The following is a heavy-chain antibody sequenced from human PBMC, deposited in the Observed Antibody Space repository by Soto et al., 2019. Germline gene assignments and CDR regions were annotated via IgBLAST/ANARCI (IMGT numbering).Heavy chain of an antibody. CDR1: IFTLSSYT. Sequence: QVQLVESGGGVVQPGRSLRLSCAASIFTLSSYTMYWVRQGPGKGLEWVAGISSDGSNNYYADSVKGRFTISRDNSKNTLFLQMNSLSADDTAVYYCARERSLALAAPVYWGQATLVTVSS. V-gene: IGHV3-30*14. CDR3: ARERSLALAAPVY. D-gene: IGHD6-19*01. J-gene: IGHJ4*02. CDR2: ISSDGSNN.